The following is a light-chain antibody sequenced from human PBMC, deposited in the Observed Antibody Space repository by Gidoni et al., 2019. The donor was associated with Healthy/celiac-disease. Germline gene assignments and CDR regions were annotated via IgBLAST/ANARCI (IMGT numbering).Light chain of an antibody. Sequence: QMNQSPSTLSASVGDRVTIPCRASQSISSWLAWYQQKPGKAPKLLIYKASSLESGVPSRFSGSGSGTEFTLTISSLQPDDFATYYCQQYNSYPFTFGHGTKVDIK. CDR3: QQYNSYPFT. J-gene: IGKJ3*01. CDR2: KAS. CDR1: QSISSW. V-gene: IGKV1-5*03.